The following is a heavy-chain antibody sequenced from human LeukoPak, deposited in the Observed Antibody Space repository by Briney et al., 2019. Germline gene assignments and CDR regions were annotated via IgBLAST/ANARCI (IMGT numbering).Heavy chain of an antibody. CDR2: ISAYNGNT. D-gene: IGHD4-17*01. Sequence: GASVKVSCKASGYTFTSYGISWVRQAPGQGRVWLGWISAYNGNTNYAQKLQGRVTMTTDTSTSTAYMELRSLRSDDTAVYYCARATTTVTRLPGYWGQGTLVTVSS. V-gene: IGHV1-18*01. CDR1: GYTFTSYG. J-gene: IGHJ4*02. CDR3: ARATTTVTRLPGY.